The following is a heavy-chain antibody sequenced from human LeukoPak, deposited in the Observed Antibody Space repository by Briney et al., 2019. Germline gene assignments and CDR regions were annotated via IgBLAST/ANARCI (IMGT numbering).Heavy chain of an antibody. CDR3: ATEDYYDSSGYYDY. V-gene: IGHV1-69-2*01. J-gene: IGHJ4*02. D-gene: IGHD3-22*01. CDR2: VDPEDGET. Sequence: ASVKASCKVSGYTFTDYYMHWVQQAPGKGLEWMGLVDPEDGETIYAEKFQGRVTITADTSTDTAYMELSSLRSEDTAVYYCATEDYYDSSGYYDYWGQGTLVTVSS. CDR1: GYTFTDYY.